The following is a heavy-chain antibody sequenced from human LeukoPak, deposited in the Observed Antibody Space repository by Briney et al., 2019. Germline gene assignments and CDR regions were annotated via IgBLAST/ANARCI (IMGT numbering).Heavy chain of an antibody. CDR3: ARDRITMIGYWFDP. V-gene: IGHV1-69*04. J-gene: IGHJ5*02. CDR1: GYTFTGYY. Sequence: AASVKVSCKASGYTFTGYYMHWVRQAPGQGLEWMGRIIPILGIANYAQKLQGRVTITADKSTSTAYMELSSLRSEDTAVYYCARDRITMIGYWFDPWGQGTLVTVSS. D-gene: IGHD3-22*01. CDR2: IIPILGIA.